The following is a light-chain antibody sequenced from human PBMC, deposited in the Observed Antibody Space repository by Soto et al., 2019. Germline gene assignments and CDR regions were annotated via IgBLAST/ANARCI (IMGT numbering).Light chain of an antibody. CDR3: QQYASYWT. V-gene: IGKV3-11*01. Sequence: EIVLTQSPATLSLSPGERATLSCRASQSVSSYLAWYQQKPGQAPRLLIYDASNRATGIPARFSGSGSGTDFTLTISSLEPEDFATYYCQQYASYWTFGQGTKVEIE. CDR1: QSVSSY. J-gene: IGKJ1*01. CDR2: DAS.